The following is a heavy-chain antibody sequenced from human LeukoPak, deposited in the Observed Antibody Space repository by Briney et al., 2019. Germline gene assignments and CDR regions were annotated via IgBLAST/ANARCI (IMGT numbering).Heavy chain of an antibody. J-gene: IGHJ6*02. D-gene: IGHD3-10*01. Sequence: SETLSLTCTVSGGSINNYYWSWIRQPPGKGLEWIGYIYYSGSTNYNPSLKSRVTISVDTSKNQFSLKLSSVTAADTAVYYCAGMVRGVSYYYYGMDVWGQGTTVTVSS. CDR1: GGSINNYY. CDR2: IYYSGST. CDR3: AGMVRGVSYYYYGMDV. V-gene: IGHV4-59*12.